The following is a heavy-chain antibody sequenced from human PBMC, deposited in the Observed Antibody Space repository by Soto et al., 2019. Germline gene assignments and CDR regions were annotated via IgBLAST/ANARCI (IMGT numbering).Heavy chain of an antibody. D-gene: IGHD3-10*01. J-gene: IGHJ4*02. CDR2: ISAGGGNT. CDR1: GFTFSNYA. V-gene: IGHV3-23*01. Sequence: GGSLRLSCAATGFTFSNYAVTWIRQAAGKGLEWVSTISAGGGNTYYTDSVKGRFIISRDNSRNTLYLQMNSLRDDDTATYYCAKGSGPLYSNSRHFDCWGQGTLVTVSS. CDR3: AKGSGPLYSNSRHFDC.